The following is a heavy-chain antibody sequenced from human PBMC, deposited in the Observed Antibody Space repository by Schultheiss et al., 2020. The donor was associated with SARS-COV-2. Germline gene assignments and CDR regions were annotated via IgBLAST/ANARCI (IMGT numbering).Heavy chain of an antibody. CDR2: INPSGGST. V-gene: IGHV1-2*04. Sequence: ASVKVSCKASGYTFTSYDINWVRQATGKGLEWMGIINPSGGSTSYAQKFQGWVTMTRDTSISTAYMELSRLRSDDTAVYYCARDGAVLRYFDWVYPLGGYYYYYGMDVWGQGTTVTVSS. CDR3: ARDGAVLRYFDWVYPLGGYYYYYGMDV. J-gene: IGHJ6*02. CDR1: GYTFTSYD. D-gene: IGHD3-9*01.